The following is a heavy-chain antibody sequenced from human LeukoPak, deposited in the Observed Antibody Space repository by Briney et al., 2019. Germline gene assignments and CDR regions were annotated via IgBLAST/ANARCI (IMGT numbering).Heavy chain of an antibody. CDR1: GFTVSSNY. CDR3: ASPDDYGVPLGY. J-gene: IGHJ4*02. Sequence: PGGSLRLSCAASGFTVSSNYMSWVRRAPGKGLEWVSVIYSGGSTYYADSVKGRFTISRDNSKNTLYLQMNSLRAEDTAVYYCASPDDYGVPLGYWGQGTLVTVSS. D-gene: IGHD4-17*01. CDR2: IYSGGST. V-gene: IGHV3-53*01.